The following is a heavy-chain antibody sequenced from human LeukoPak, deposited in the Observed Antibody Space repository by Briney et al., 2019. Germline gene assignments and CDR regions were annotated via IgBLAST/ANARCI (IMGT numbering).Heavy chain of an antibody. CDR3: AREGAYYPSSWIYP. CDR2: ISAYNGNT. J-gene: IGHJ5*02. V-gene: IGHV1-18*01. D-gene: IGHD3-22*01. CDR1: GYTFTSYG. Sequence: ASVKVSCKASGYTFTSYGISWVRQAPGQGLEWMGWISAYNGNTNYAQKFQGRVTMTTDTSTSTVHMELRSLRSDDTAVYYCAREGAYYPSSWIYPWGQGTLVTVST.